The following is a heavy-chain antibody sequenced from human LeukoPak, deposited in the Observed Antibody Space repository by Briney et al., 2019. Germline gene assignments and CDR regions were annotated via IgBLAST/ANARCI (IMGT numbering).Heavy chain of an antibody. Sequence: GGSLRLSCAASGFTFSSYAMSWVRQAPGKGLEWVSAISGSGGSTYYADSVKGRFTISRDNSKNTLYLQMNSLRAEDTAVYYCAKAGPYYYDSSGYFDYWGQGTLVTVSP. D-gene: IGHD3-22*01. CDR3: AKAGPYYYDSSGYFDY. CDR1: GFTFSSYA. V-gene: IGHV3-23*01. CDR2: ISGSGGST. J-gene: IGHJ4*02.